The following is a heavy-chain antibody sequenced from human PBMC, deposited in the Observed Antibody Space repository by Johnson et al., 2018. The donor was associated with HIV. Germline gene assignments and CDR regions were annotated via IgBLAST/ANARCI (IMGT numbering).Heavy chain of an antibody. D-gene: IGHD6-19*01. CDR2: INWNGGGT. Sequence: EVQLVESGGGVVRPGGSLRLSCAASGFTFSSYGMNWVRQAPGKGLEWVSGINWNGGGTGYIDSVKGRFTISRDKATNSLFLQMNSLRAEDTALYDCARDVEFGIAGAGGRGDGFDIWGQGTMVTVSS. CDR1: GFTFSSYG. V-gene: IGHV3-20*01. CDR3: ARDVEFGIAGAGGRGDGFDI. J-gene: IGHJ3*02.